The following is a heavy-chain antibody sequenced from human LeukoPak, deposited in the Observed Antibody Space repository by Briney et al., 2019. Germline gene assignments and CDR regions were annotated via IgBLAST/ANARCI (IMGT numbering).Heavy chain of an antibody. Sequence: GGSLRLSCAASGFTFSNYAMAWVRQAPGKGLEWVSGLSGSGGNTFYADSVKGRFTIPRDNPKNTLYLQMNSLRAEDTAVYYCATEKGDSPDYWGQGTLVTVSS. V-gene: IGHV3-23*01. J-gene: IGHJ4*02. D-gene: IGHD3-16*01. CDR1: GFTFSNYA. CDR2: LSGSGGNT. CDR3: ATEKGDSPDY.